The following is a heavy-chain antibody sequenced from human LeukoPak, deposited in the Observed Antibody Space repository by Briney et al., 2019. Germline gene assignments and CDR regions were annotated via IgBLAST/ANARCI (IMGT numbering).Heavy chain of an antibody. V-gene: IGHV4-39*01. J-gene: IGHJ4*02. CDR3: ARHGIDVLLKDYYFDY. CDR1: GASISSSTYH. D-gene: IGHD3-9*01. CDR2: TFFSGST. Sequence: SETLSLTCSVSGASISSSTYHWGWIRQPPGKGLEWIGSTFFSGSTYYNPSLKSRVTVSVDTSKNQFSLRLSSVTAADMAVYYCARHGIDVLLKDYYFDYWGQGTRVTVSS.